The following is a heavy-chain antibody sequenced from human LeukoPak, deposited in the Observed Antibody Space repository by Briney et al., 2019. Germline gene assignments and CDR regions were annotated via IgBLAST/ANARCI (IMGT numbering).Heavy chain of an antibody. CDR3: ARANYGQSFRWFDP. J-gene: IGHJ5*02. CDR2: IKPSGGST. D-gene: IGHD4-17*01. Sequence: ASVEVSCKASGYTFTSYDMHWVRQAPGQGLEWMGIIKPSGGSTSYAQKFQGRVTMTRDTSTSTVYMELSNLRSEDTAVYYCARANYGQSFRWFDPWGQGTLVTVSS. CDR1: GYTFTSYD. V-gene: IGHV1-46*01.